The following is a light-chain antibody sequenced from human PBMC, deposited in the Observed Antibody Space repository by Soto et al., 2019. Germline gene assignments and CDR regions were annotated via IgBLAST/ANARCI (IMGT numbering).Light chain of an antibody. CDR3: SSYTSDSSYV. CDR2: AVS. Sequence: QSVLAQPASVSGTPGQSITISCTGTSSDVGLYDYVSWYQQHPGKGPQLMIYAVSNRPSGVSNSFSESKSGNTASLFISGLQAEDEADYYCSSYTSDSSYVFRCGTKVTVL. J-gene: IGLJ1*01. CDR1: SSDVGLYDY. V-gene: IGLV2-14*01.